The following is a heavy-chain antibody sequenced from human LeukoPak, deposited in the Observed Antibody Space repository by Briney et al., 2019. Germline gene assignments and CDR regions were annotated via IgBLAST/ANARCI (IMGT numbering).Heavy chain of an antibody. V-gene: IGHV3-30*18. CDR1: GFTFSSYG. D-gene: IGHD2-15*01. CDR3: AKSAGRAGLGGGYYYYGMDV. CDR2: ISYDGSNK. J-gene: IGHJ6*02. Sequence: PGRSLRLSCAASGFTFSSYGMHWVRQAPGKGLEWVAVISYDGSNKYYADSVKGRFTISRDNSKNTLYLQMNSLRAEDTAVYYCAKSAGRAGLGGGYYYYGMDVWGQGTTVTVSS.